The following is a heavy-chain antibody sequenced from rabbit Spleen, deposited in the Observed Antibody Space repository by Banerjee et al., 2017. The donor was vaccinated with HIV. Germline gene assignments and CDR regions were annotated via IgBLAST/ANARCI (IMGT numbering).Heavy chain of an antibody. D-gene: IGHD8-1*01. CDR3: ARDGAGGSYFKL. CDR2: IYAGSSVST. CDR1: GFSFSSSDY. J-gene: IGHJ4*01. V-gene: IGHV1S40*01. Sequence: QSLEESGGGLVKPGASLTLTCTASGFSFSSSDYMCWVRQAPGKGLECIACIYAGSSVSTYYANWAKGRFTISTTSSTTVPLQMTSLTAADTATYFCARDGAGGSYFKLWGPGTLVTVS.